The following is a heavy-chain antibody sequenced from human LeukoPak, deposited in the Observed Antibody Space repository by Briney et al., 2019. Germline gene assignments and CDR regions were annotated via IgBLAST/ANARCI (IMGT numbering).Heavy chain of an antibody. Sequence: AASVKVSCKASGGTFSSYAISWVRQAPGQGLEGMGGIIPIFGTANYAQKFQGRVTITADESTSTAYMELSSLRSEDTAVYYCARSSDIVVVPAAVDAFDIWGQGTMVTVSS. CDR1: GGTFSSYA. J-gene: IGHJ3*02. CDR2: IIPIFGTA. CDR3: ARSSDIVVVPAAVDAFDI. D-gene: IGHD2-2*01. V-gene: IGHV1-69*13.